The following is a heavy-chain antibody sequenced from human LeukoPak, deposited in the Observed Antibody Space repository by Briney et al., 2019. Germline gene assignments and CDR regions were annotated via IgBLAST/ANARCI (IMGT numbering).Heavy chain of an antibody. CDR1: GGTFSSYA. D-gene: IGHD3-10*01. Sequence: ASVKVSCKASGGTFSSYAISWVRQAPGQGLEWMGRIIPILGIANYAQKFQGRVTITADKSTSTAYMELSSLRSEDTAVYYCALDRNPRGGYYYGSGSYYVGWFDPWGQGTLVTVSS. CDR2: IIPILGIA. J-gene: IGHJ5*02. CDR3: ALDRNPRGGYYYGSGSYYVGWFDP. V-gene: IGHV1-69*04.